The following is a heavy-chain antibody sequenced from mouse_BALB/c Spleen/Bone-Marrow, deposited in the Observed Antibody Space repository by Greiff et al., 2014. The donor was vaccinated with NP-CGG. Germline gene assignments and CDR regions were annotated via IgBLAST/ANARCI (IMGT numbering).Heavy chain of an antibody. Sequence: EVQRVESGGALVQPGGSRKLSCAASGFTFSDYGMAWVRQAPGKGPEWVAFISNLAYSIYYTDTVTGRFTISRENAKNTLYLEMSSLRFEDTAMYYCARETTRGAMDYWGQGTSVTVSS. J-gene: IGHJ4*01. CDR1: GFTFSDYG. CDR3: ARETTRGAMDY. V-gene: IGHV5-15*02. D-gene: IGHD2-1*01. CDR2: ISNLAYSI.